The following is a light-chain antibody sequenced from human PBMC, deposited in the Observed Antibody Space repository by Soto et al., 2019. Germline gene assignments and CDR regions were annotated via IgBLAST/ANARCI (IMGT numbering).Light chain of an antibody. CDR1: QSVSSRY. V-gene: IGKV3-20*01. J-gene: IGKJ1*01. CDR3: HQYASSRT. CDR2: AAS. Sequence: EIVLTQSPVSLSLSPGERATLSCRAGQSVSSRYFAWYQQKPGQAPRLLIYAASSRAAGIPDRCSGSGSGTDFSLTISRLEPEDFAVYYCHQYASSRTFGPGTKVE.